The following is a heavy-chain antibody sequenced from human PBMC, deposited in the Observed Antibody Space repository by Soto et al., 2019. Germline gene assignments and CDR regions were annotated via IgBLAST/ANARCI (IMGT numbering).Heavy chain of an antibody. CDR1: GFTFSSYG. CDR2: ISYDGSNK. V-gene: IGHV3-30*18. J-gene: IGHJ4*02. CDR3: AKEGEEMASHFDY. D-gene: IGHD3-16*01. Sequence: GGSLRLSCAASGFTFSSYGMHWVRQAPGKGLEWVAVISYDGSNKYYADSVKGRFTISRDNSKNTLYLQMNSLRAEDTAVYYCAKEGEEMASHFDYWGQGTLVTVSS.